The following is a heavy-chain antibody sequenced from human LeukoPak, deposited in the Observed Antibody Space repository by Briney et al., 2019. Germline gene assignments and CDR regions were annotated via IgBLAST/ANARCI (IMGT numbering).Heavy chain of an antibody. CDR2: ISTTSSTI. V-gene: IGHV3-48*02. Sequence: PGGSLRLSCAASGFTFSGYGMNWVRQAPGKGLEWVSYISTTSSTIYYADSVKGRFTMSRDNAKNSLYLQMDSLRDEDTAVYYCARCKEKWLDHFDYWGQGSLVTVSS. D-gene: IGHD6-19*01. CDR3: ARCKEKWLDHFDY. J-gene: IGHJ4*02. CDR1: GFTFSGYG.